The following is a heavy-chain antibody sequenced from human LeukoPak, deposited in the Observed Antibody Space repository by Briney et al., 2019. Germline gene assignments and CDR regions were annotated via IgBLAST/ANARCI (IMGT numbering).Heavy chain of an antibody. CDR2: IYYSGST. D-gene: IGHD3-10*01. CDR1: GGSISSYY. Sequence: SETLSLTCTVSGGSISSYYWSWIRQPPGKGLEWIGYIYYSGSTNYNPSLKSRVTISVDTSKNQFSLKLSSVTAADTAEYYCARRGPGECFDYWGQGTLVTVSS. J-gene: IGHJ4*02. CDR3: ARRGPGECFDY. V-gene: IGHV4-59*08.